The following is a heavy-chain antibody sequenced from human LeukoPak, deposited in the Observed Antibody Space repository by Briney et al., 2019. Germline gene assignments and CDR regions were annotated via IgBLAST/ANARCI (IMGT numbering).Heavy chain of an antibody. CDR3: ASKRWLQLFDY. D-gene: IGHD5-24*01. CDR2: IYYSGST. J-gene: IGHJ4*02. CDR1: GGSISSYY. Sequence: SETLSLTCTVSGGSISSYYWSWIRQPPGKGLEWIGSIYYSGSTYYNPSLKSRVTISVDTSKNQFSLKLSSVTAADTAVYYCASKRWLQLFDYWGQGTLVTVSS. V-gene: IGHV4-39*01.